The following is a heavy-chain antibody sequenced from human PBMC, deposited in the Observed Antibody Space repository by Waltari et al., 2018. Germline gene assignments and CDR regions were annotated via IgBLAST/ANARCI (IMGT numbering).Heavy chain of an antibody. CDR3: AKPFYNWDDPLDS. CDR2: ISVSDDT. V-gene: IGHV3-23*01. D-gene: IGHD1-20*01. CDR1: GFSFGSDA. J-gene: IGHJ4*02. Sequence: EVQLLESGGDFVQPGGSLRLSWAISGFSFGSDAINWVRQAPGTGLEWVAAISVSDDTYYALSVNGRFTISRDTSRNTVYLHMNSLRAEDTAVYYCAKPFYNWDDPLDSWGQGTLVTVSS.